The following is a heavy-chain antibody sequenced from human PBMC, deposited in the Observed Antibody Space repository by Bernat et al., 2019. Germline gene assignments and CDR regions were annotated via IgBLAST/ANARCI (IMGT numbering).Heavy chain of an antibody. J-gene: IGHJ5*02. Sequence: QLQLQESGPGLVKPSETRSLTCTVSGGSISSSSYYWGWIRQPPGKGLEWIGSIYYSGSTYYNPSLKSRVTISVDTSKNQFSLKLSSVTAADTAVYYCARRGVLEWLRWFDPWGQGTLVTVSS. D-gene: IGHD3-3*01. CDR1: GGSISSSSYY. CDR2: IYYSGST. CDR3: ARRGVLEWLRWFDP. V-gene: IGHV4-39*01.